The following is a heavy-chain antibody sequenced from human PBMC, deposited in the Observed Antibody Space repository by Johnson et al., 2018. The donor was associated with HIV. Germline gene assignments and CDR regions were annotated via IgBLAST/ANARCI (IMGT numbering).Heavy chain of an antibody. D-gene: IGHD1-26*01. Sequence: VQLVESGGGLVQPGGSLRLACAASGFTVSNNYMSWVRQAPGKGLEWVSIIYSGGTTNYADSVKGRFTISRDTSQNTVFLQMNSLRAEDTALYYCAKDFPKWEDGDALDIWGQGTMVTVSS. CDR1: GFTVSNNY. V-gene: IGHV3-66*02. CDR2: IYSGGTT. J-gene: IGHJ3*02. CDR3: AKDFPKWEDGDALDI.